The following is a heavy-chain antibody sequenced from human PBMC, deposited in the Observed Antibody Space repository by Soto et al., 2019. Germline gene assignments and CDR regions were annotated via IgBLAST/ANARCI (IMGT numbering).Heavy chain of an antibody. D-gene: IGHD6-13*01. CDR2: IWYDGSNK. CDR1: GFTFSSYG. V-gene: IGHV3-33*01. Sequence: GGSLRLSCAASGFTFSSYGMHWVRQAPGKGLEWVAVIWYDGSNKYYADSVKGRFTISRDNSKNTLYLQMNSLRAEDTAVYYCARDQNGYSSSWYDYWGQGTLVTVS. J-gene: IGHJ4*02. CDR3: ARDQNGYSSSWYDY.